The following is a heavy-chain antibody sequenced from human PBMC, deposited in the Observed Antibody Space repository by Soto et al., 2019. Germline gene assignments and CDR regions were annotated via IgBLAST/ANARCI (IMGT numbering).Heavy chain of an antibody. CDR2: TYSSGST. Sequence: PSETLSLTCTVSGGSMSRHYWSWVRQPPGKGLEWIGFTYSSGSTNYNPSLKSRFTISIDTSKNQFSLTLSSVTAADTAVYYCERTGNSYVTGWFDPWGQGTLVTVSS. CDR3: ERTGNSYVTGWFDP. D-gene: IGHD5-18*01. J-gene: IGHJ5*02. V-gene: IGHV4-59*11. CDR1: GGSMSRHY.